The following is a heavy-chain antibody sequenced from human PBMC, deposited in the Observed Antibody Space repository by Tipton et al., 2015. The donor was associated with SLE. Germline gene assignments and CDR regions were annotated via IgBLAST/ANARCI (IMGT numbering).Heavy chain of an antibody. Sequence: TLSLTCAVYGGSFSGYYWSWIRQPPGKGLEWIGEINHSGSTNYNPSLKSRVTISVDTSKNQFSLKLSSVTAADTAVYYCARGRLRYFDWLFRPYYFDYWGQGTLVTVSS. CDR1: GGSFSGYY. J-gene: IGHJ4*02. V-gene: IGHV4-34*01. CDR3: ARGRLRYFDWLFRPYYFDY. D-gene: IGHD3-9*01. CDR2: INHSGST.